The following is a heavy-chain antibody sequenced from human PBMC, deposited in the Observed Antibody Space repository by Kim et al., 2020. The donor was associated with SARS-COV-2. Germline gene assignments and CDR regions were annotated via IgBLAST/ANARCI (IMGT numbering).Heavy chain of an antibody. CDR3: ARHNSGSWAYFGY. V-gene: IGHV4-59*08. D-gene: IGHD6-13*01. CDR2: VYFPGST. CDR1: GTASRSYY. J-gene: IGHJ4*02. Sequence: SETLSLTCTVSGTASRSYYWSWIRRPPGKALEWIGYVYFPGSTNYNPSLEGRATLSLDTSKNQFSLNLTSVTAADTPVYYCARHNSGSWAYFGYWGEGTLVTVSS.